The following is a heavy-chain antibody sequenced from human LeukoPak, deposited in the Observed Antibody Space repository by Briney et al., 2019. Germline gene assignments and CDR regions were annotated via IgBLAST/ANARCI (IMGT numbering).Heavy chain of an antibody. V-gene: IGHV1-18*04. CDR3: AREPCQQRTRVWFDP. J-gene: IGHJ5*02. D-gene: IGHD6-25*01. Sequence: ASVKVSCKASGYTFTSYGISWVRQAPGQGLEWMGWISAYNGNTNYAQKLQGRVTMTTDTSTSTAYMELRSLRSDDTAVYYCAREPCQQRTRVWFDPWGQGTLVTVSS. CDR1: GYTFTSYG. CDR2: ISAYNGNT.